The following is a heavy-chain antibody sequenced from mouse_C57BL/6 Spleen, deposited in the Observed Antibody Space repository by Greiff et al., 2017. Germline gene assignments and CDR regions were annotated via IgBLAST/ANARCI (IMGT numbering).Heavy chain of an antibody. J-gene: IGHJ1*03. CDR3: ARVEEIYYGIHFDV. CDR1: GFTFSDYY. CDR2: INYDGSST. D-gene: IGHD2-1*01. Sequence: DVMLVESEGGLVQPGSSMKLSCTASGFTFSDYYMAWVRQVPEKGLEWVANINYDGSSTYYLDSLKSRFIISRDNAKNILYLQMSSLKSEDTATYYCARVEEIYYGIHFDVWGTGTTVTVSS. V-gene: IGHV5-16*01.